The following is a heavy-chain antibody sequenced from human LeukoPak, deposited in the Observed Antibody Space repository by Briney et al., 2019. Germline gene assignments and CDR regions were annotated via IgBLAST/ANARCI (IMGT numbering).Heavy chain of an antibody. J-gene: IGHJ6*03. CDR2: INHSGST. CDR1: GGSFSGYY. CDR3: ARVLVVVVAATRYYYYYYMDV. D-gene: IGHD2-15*01. V-gene: IGHV4-34*01. Sequence: SETLSLTCAVYGGSFSGYYWSWIRQPPGKGLEWIGEINHSGSTNYNPSLKSRVTISVDTSKNQSSLKLSSVTAADTAVYYCARVLVVVVAATRYYYYYYMDVWGKGTTVTVSS.